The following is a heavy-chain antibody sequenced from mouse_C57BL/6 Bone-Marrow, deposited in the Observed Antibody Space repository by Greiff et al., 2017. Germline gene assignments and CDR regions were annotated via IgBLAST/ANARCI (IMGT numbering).Heavy chain of an antibody. CDR2: IDPSDSYT. CDR3: ARGDYYGSPYAMDD. V-gene: IGHV1-50*01. D-gene: IGHD1-1*01. Sequence: QVQLQQPGAELVKPGASVKLSCKASGYTFTSYWMQWVKQRPGQGLEWIGEIDPSDSYTNYNQKFKGKATLTVDTSSSPAYMQLSSLTSEDSAVYYCARGDYYGSPYAMDDWGQGTSVTVSS. CDR1: GYTFTSYW. J-gene: IGHJ4*01.